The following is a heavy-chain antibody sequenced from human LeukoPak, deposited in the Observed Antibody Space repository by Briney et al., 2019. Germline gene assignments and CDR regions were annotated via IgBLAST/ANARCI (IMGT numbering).Heavy chain of an antibody. CDR1: GYRFISHY. V-gene: IGHV1-2*02. Sequence: ASVKVSCKASGYRFISHYLHRLRQAPGQGPEWLGWMHAGNGNTRYPEKIDGRVTMTRDTSTNTAYMDLSSLRSDDTAVYYCAREGSYCVGGDCDSFDFGGQGTLVTVAS. D-gene: IGHD2-21*02. J-gene: IGHJ4*02. CDR2: MHAGNGNT. CDR3: AREGSYCVGGDCDSFDF.